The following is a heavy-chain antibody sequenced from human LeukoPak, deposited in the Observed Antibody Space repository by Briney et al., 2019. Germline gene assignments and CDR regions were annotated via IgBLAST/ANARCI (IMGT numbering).Heavy chain of an antibody. D-gene: IGHD2-8*02. CDR1: GFTFSNAY. Sequence: GGSLRLSCAASGFTFSNAYIMWVRQAPGKVLEWVGRIKSQADGGTTDYAAPVKDRFTISRDGSKNTVYLQMNSLKTEDTAVYYCTSEEHDHRGRTGYWGQGTLVTVSS. CDR2: IKSQADGGTT. CDR3: TSEEHDHRGRTGY. J-gene: IGHJ4*02. V-gene: IGHV3-15*01.